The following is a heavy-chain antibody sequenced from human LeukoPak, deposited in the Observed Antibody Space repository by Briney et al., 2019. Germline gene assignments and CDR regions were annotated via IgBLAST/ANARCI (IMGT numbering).Heavy chain of an antibody. CDR2: IYHSGST. CDR1: GYSISSGYY. V-gene: IGHV4-38-2*01. Sequence: PSETLSLTCAVSGYSISSGYYWGWIRQPPGKGLEWIGSIYHSGSTYYNPSLKSRVTISVDMSKNQFSLKLSSVTAADTAVYYCARQGYYDINWFDPWGQGTLVTVSS. D-gene: IGHD3-9*01. J-gene: IGHJ5*02. CDR3: ARQGYYDINWFDP.